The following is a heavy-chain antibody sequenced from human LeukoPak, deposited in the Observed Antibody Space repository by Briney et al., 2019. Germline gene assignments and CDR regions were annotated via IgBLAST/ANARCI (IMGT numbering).Heavy chain of an antibody. CDR1: GFTFSSYS. Sequence: GGSLRLSCAASGFTFSSYSMNWVRQAPGKGLEWVSSISSSSSYIYYADSVKGRFTISRDNAKNSLYLQMNSLRAEDTAVYYFARTGWYCSGGSCYSDYWGQGTLVTVSS. CDR3: ARTGWYCSGGSCYSDY. CDR2: ISSSSSYI. D-gene: IGHD2-15*01. J-gene: IGHJ4*02. V-gene: IGHV3-21*01.